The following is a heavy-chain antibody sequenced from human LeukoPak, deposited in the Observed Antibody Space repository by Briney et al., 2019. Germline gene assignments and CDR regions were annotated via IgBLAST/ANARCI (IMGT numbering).Heavy chain of an antibody. J-gene: IGHJ6*02. Sequence: KPSETLSLTCTVSGGSISSSYWSWIRQPPGKGLEWIGYIYYTGNTNYNPSLKSRVTISVDTSKNQFSLKLSSVTAADTAVYYCARSRDYYDILTGYLQPVDFYDGMDVWGQGTTVTVSS. D-gene: IGHD3-9*01. CDR3: ARSRDYYDILTGYLQPVDFYDGMDV. CDR2: IYYTGNT. V-gene: IGHV4-59*01. CDR1: GGSISSSY.